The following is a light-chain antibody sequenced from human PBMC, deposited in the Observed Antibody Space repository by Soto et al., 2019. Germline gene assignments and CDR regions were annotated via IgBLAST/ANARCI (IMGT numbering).Light chain of an antibody. CDR1: SSDVGGYDY. Sequence: QSALTQPPSASGSPGQSVTISCTGTSSDVGGYDYVSWYQQRPGKAPKLLIHEVTKRPSGVPDRVSGSKSGNTASLTVSGLQAEDEADYYCSSYAGRTLYVFGTGTKVTGL. V-gene: IGLV2-8*01. CDR3: SSYAGRTLYV. J-gene: IGLJ1*01. CDR2: EVT.